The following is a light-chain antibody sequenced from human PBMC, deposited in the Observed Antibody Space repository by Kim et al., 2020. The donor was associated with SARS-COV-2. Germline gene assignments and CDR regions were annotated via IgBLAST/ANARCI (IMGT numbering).Light chain of an antibody. J-gene: IGLJ2*01. V-gene: IGLV3-19*01. Sequence: VALGQTVRSTCKGDSLRSYYASWYQQKPGQAPVLVIYGKNNRPSGIPDRFSGSSSGNTASLTITGAQAEDEADYYCNSRDSSGNQVFGGGTQLTVL. CDR3: NSRDSSGNQV. CDR1: SLRSYY. CDR2: GKN.